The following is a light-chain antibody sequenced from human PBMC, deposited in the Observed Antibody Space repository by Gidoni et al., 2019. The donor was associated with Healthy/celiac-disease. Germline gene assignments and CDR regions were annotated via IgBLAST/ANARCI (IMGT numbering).Light chain of an antibody. CDR2: AAS. CDR1: QGISSY. J-gene: IGKJ4*01. CDR3: QQLNSYLMLT. Sequence: DIQLTQSPSFLAASVGDRVHITCRASQGISSYLASYQQKPGKAPKLLIYAASTLQSGVPSRFSGSGSGTEFTLTISSLQHEDFATYYCQQLNSYLMLTFGGGTKVEIK. V-gene: IGKV1-9*01.